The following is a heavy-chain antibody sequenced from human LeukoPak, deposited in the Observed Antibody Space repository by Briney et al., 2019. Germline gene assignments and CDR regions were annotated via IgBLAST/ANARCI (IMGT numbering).Heavy chain of an antibody. Sequence: PGGSLRLSCAASGFTFSSYAMSWVRHAPGKGLEWVSDIRGSGGSTYYADSVKGRFTISRDNSKNTLYLQMTSLRAEVTAVYYCAKEAEVYFDYWGQGTLVTVSS. D-gene: IGHD6-13*01. CDR2: IRGSGGST. CDR3: AKEAEVYFDY. V-gene: IGHV3-23*01. J-gene: IGHJ4*02. CDR1: GFTFSSYA.